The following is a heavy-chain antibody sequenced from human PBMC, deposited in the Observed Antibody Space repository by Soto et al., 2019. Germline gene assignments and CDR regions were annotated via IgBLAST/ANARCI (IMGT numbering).Heavy chain of an antibody. D-gene: IGHD6-6*01. J-gene: IGHJ6*02. V-gene: IGHV5-10-1*01. CDR1: GYSFTSYW. CDR3: ARHTYSSSPPYSYGMDV. Sequence: LQISCKGSGYSFTSYWISWVRQMPGKGLEWMGRIDPSDSYTNYTPSFQGHVTISADKSISTAYLQWSSLKASDTAMYYCARHTYSSSPPYSYGMDVWGQGTTVTVSS. CDR2: IDPSDSYT.